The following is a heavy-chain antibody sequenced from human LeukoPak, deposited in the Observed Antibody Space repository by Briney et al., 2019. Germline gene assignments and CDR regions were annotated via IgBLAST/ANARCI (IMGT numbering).Heavy chain of an antibody. J-gene: IGHJ4*02. Sequence: GGSLRLSCAASGFTLSSYGMHWVRQAPGKGLEWVSVISGSGGSTYYADSVKGRFTISRDNSKNTLYLQMNSLRAEDTAIYYCAKEDGGSGWYEPVEYWGQGTLVTVSS. CDR2: ISGSGGST. CDR1: GFTLSSYG. V-gene: IGHV3-23*01. D-gene: IGHD6-19*01. CDR3: AKEDGGSGWYEPVEY.